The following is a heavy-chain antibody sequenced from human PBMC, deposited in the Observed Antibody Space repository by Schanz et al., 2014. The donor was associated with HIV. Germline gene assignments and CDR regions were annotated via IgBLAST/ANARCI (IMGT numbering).Heavy chain of an antibody. Sequence: VQLLESGGGLVQPGGSLRLSCAASGFTFNSYGMHWVRQAPGKGLEWVAVISYDGTKKHYADSVKGRFTISRDNSKNSLSLQMTALRTEDTAIYYCAKPEYDSSGNSQTHFDYWGQGTLVSVSS. J-gene: IGHJ4*02. CDR3: AKPEYDSSGNSQTHFDY. CDR1: GFTFNSYG. CDR2: ISYDGTKK. D-gene: IGHD3-22*01. V-gene: IGHV3-30*18.